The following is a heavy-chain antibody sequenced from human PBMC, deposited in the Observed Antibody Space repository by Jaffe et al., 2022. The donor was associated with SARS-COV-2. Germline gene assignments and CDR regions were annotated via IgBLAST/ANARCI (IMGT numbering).Heavy chain of an antibody. J-gene: IGHJ4*02. V-gene: IGHV4-39*01. Sequence: QLQLQESGPGLVKPSETLSLTCTVSGGSISSSSYYWGWIRQPPGKGLEWIGSIYYSGSTYYNPSLKSRVTISVDTSKNQFSLKLSSVTAADTAVYYCARGYSSSWDHDYWGQGTLVTVSS. CDR2: IYYSGST. D-gene: IGHD6-13*01. CDR3: ARGYSSSWDHDY. CDR1: GGSISSSSYY.